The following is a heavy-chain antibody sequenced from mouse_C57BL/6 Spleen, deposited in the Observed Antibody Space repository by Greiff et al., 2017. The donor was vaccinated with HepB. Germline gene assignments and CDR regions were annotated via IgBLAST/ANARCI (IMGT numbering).Heavy chain of an antibody. CDR1: GFNIKDYY. Sequence: EVQLQQSGAELVRPGASVKLSCTASGFNIKDYYMHWVKQRPEQGLEWIGRIDPEDGDTEYAPKFQGKATLTADTSSNTAYLQLSSLTSEDTAVYYCTTWILYGSSYFDYWGQGTTLTVAS. V-gene: IGHV14-1*01. CDR2: IDPEDGDT. D-gene: IGHD1-1*01. CDR3: TTWILYGSSYFDY. J-gene: IGHJ2*01.